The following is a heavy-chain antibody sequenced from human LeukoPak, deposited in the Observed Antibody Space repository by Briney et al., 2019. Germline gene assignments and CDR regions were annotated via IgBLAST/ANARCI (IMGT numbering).Heavy chain of an antibody. D-gene: IGHD6-19*01. CDR3: ARQSSSGWYGFDY. J-gene: IGHJ4*02. CDR2: INHSGST. Sequence: SETLSLTCAVYGGSFSGYYWSWIRQPPGKGLEWIGEINHSGSTNYNPSLKSRVTISVDTSKNQFSLKLSSVTAADTAVYYCARQSSSGWYGFDYWGQGTLVTVSS. CDR1: GGSFSGYY. V-gene: IGHV4-34*01.